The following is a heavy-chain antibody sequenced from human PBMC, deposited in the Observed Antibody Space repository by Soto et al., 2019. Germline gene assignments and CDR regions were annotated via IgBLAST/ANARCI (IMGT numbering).Heavy chain of an antibody. CDR3: AREYDILTGYYDVGWFDP. CDR2: ISSRISTK. Sequence: GGSLRLSCAASGFTFSSYTMNWVRQAPGKGLEWVSHISSRISTKYYADSVKGRFTISRDNAKNSLYLQMNSLRDEDTAVYYCAREYDILTGYYDVGWFDPWGQGTLVTVSS. CDR1: GFTFSSYT. D-gene: IGHD3-9*01. J-gene: IGHJ5*02. V-gene: IGHV3-48*02.